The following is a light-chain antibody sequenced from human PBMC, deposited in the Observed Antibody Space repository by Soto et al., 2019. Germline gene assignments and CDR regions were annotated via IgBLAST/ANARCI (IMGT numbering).Light chain of an antibody. V-gene: IGLV2-14*01. CDR2: DVS. J-gene: IGLJ1*01. CDR3: SSYTSSSTLV. CDR1: SSDVGGYNY. Sequence: QSVLTQPVSVSGSPGQSITISCTGTSSDVGGYNYVSWYQQHPGKAPKLMIYDVSNRPSGVSNRFSGSKSGNTASLTISGLRAEDEADYYCSSYTSSSTLVFGTGTKVTVL.